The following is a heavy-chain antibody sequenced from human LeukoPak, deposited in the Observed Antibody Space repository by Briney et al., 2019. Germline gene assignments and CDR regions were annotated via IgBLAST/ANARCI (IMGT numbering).Heavy chain of an antibody. J-gene: IGHJ5*02. CDR2: IYYSGST. CDR3: AVKTTVGVPFDP. CDR1: GGSISSYY. D-gene: IGHD4-11*01. Sequence: SETLSLTCTVSGGSISSYYWSWIRQPPGKGLEWIGYIYYSGSTNYTPSLKSRVTISVDTSKNQFSLKLSSVTAADTAVYYCAVKTTVGVPFDPWGQGTLVTVSS. V-gene: IGHV4-59*08.